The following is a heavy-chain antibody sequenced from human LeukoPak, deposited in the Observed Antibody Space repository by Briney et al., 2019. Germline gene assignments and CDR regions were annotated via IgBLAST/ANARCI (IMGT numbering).Heavy chain of an antibody. J-gene: IGHJ4*02. V-gene: IGHV3-11*01. CDR3: ARRNIAATYYFDY. Sequence: GGSLRLSCAASGFTFSDYYMNWIRQTPERGLEWVSSISSSSCTIHYADSVKGRFTISRDNAKNSLFLQMNSLTAEDAAIYYCARRNIAATYYFDYWGQGTLVTVSS. CDR2: ISSSSCTI. CDR1: GFTFSDYY. D-gene: IGHD2-15*01.